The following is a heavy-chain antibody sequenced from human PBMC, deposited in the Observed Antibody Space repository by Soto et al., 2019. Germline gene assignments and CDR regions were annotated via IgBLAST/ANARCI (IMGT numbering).Heavy chain of an antibody. Sequence: SETLSLTCTVSGGSISSSIYYWGWIRQPPGKGLEWIGSIYYSGSTYYNPSLKSRVTISVDTSKNQFSLKLSSVTAADTAVYYCARHGMSSGSYNPEVSYYYYGMDVWGQGTTVTVSS. V-gene: IGHV4-39*01. CDR3: ARHGMSSGSYNPEVSYYYYGMDV. CDR2: IYYSGST. D-gene: IGHD1-26*01. CDR1: GGSISSSIYY. J-gene: IGHJ6*02.